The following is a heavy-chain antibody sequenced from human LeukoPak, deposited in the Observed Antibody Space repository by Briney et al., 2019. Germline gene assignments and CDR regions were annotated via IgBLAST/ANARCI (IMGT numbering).Heavy chain of an antibody. CDR1: GYTFTRYG. J-gene: IGHJ4*02. CDR2: INAYNGDT. CDR3: ARDEGSYYDYFDY. Sequence: ASVKVSCKASGYTFTRYGISWVRQVPGQGLEWMGWINAYNGDTNYAQKLQGRVTMTTDTSTSTAYMELGSLRSDDTAVYYCARDEGSYYDYFDYWGQGTQVTVSS. V-gene: IGHV1-18*01. D-gene: IGHD3-22*01.